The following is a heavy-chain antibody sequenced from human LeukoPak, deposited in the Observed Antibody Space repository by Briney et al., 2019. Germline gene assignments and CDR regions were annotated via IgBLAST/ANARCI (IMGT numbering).Heavy chain of an antibody. CDR2: IYPGDSDT. D-gene: IGHD1-14*01. J-gene: IGHJ5*02. CDR1: GCSFTSYW. V-gene: IGHV5-51*01. CDR3: SRSIVPDGWFDP. Sequence: GGSLKISCKGSGCSFTSYWIGWVRQVPGKGLEGMGIIYPGDSDTRYSPSFQGQVTFSAAKSISTAYLQWSSLKASDTAMYYCSRSIVPDGWFDPWGQGTLVTVSS.